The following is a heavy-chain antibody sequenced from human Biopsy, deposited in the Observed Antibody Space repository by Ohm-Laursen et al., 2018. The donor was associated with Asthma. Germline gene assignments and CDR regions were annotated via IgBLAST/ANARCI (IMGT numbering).Heavy chain of an antibody. CDR2: IYYSGTT. V-gene: IGHV4-39*01. CDR3: VRGSSSWHHGPFHYYYGLDV. D-gene: IGHD6-13*01. CDR1: SGSGGYVRSGNYY. Sequence: SDTLSLTCSLSSGSGGYVRSGNYYWGWIRQPPGKGLEWIGSIYYSGTTSYNPSLEGRVTVSADTSKNQFSLKLTSVTAADTAVYYCVRGSSSWHHGPFHYYYGLDVWGQGTTATVSS. J-gene: IGHJ6*02.